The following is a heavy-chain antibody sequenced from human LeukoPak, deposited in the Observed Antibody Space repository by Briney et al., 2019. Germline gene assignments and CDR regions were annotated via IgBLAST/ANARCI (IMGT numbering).Heavy chain of an antibody. V-gene: IGHV1-69*01. CDR2: IIPIFGTA. D-gene: IGHD3-10*01. CDR3: AREHNYGSGRVDI. Sequence: KISCKGSGYSFTSYWIGWVRQAPGQGLEWMGGIIPIFGTANYAQKFQGRVTITADESTSTAYMELSSLRSEDTAVYYCAREHNYGSGRVDIWGQGTMVTVSS. J-gene: IGHJ3*02. CDR1: GYSFTSYW.